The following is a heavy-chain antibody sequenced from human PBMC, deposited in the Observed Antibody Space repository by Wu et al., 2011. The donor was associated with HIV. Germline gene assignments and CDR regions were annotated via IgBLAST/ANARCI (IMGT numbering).Heavy chain of an antibody. D-gene: IGHD5-18*01. V-gene: IGHV1-8*01. CDR3: ARNLDTAMVNYYYYMDV. CDR1: GYTFTRYD. Sequence: QVQLVQSGAEVKKPGASVKVSCKASGYTFTRYDINWVRQATGQGLEWMGWMNPNSGNTGYAQKFQGRVTMTRNTSISTAYLELSSLRSEDTAVYYCARNLDTAMVNYYYYMDVWGKGTTVTVSS. CDR2: MNPNSGNT. J-gene: IGHJ6*03.